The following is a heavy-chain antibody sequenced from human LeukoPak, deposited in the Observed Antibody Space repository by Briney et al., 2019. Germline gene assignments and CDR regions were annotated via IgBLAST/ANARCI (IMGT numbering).Heavy chain of an antibody. J-gene: IGHJ4*02. D-gene: IGHD3-16*01. CDR3: VSKITTSYY. Sequence: GGSLRLSCAASGFTLSSHYMDWVRQAPGKGPEWVGRARNKVNSYSTEYAASVKGRFSISRDDSKSSLYLQMNSLKTEDTAVYYCVSKITTSYYWCQGTLVIVSS. V-gene: IGHV3-72*01. CDR1: GFTLSSHY. CDR2: ARNKVNSYST.